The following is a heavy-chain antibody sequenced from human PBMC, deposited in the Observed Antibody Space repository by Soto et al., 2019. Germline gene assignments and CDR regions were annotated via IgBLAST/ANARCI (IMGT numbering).Heavy chain of an antibody. D-gene: IGHD3-9*01. J-gene: IGHJ4*01. CDR2: ISGSGSST. Sequence: GGSLRLSCATSGFTFSTSGMSWVRQPPGKGLEWVSSISGSGSSTYYADSVRGRFTVSRDNSMNTLYLQMNSLGAEDTAVYYCTRDPPNILTGHYQASQFDSWGHAIRVTVSS. V-gene: IGHV3-23*01. CDR1: GFTFSTSG. CDR3: TRDPPNILTGHYQASQFDS.